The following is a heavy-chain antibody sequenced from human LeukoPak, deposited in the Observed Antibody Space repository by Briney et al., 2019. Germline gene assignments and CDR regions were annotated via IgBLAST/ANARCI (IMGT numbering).Heavy chain of an antibody. D-gene: IGHD3-22*01. V-gene: IGHV3-23*01. Sequence: GGSLRLSCAASGFTFSSYAMSWVRQAPGKGLEWVSAISGSGGSTYYADSVRGRFTISRDNSKNTLYLQMNSLRAEDTAVYYCAKQTYYYDSSGYYYLYYFDYWGQGTLVTVSS. CDR2: ISGSGGST. J-gene: IGHJ4*02. CDR1: GFTFSSYA. CDR3: AKQTYYYDSSGYYYLYYFDY.